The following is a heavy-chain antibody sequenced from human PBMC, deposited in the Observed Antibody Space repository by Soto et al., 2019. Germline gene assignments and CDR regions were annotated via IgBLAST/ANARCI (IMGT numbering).Heavy chain of an antibody. V-gene: IGHV3-11*06. D-gene: IGHD4-17*01. CDR3: ARFLFLMTTYGMDV. CDR2: ISSSSSYT. CDR1: GFTFSDYY. Sequence: GGSLRLSCAASGFTFSDYYMSWIRQAPGKGLEWVSYISSSSSYTNYADSVKGRFTISRDNAKNSLYLQMNSLRAEDTAVYYCARFLFLMTTYGMDVWGQGTTVTVSS. J-gene: IGHJ6*02.